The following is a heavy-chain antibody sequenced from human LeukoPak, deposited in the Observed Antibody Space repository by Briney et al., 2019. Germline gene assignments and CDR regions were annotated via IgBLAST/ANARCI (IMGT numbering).Heavy chain of an antibody. V-gene: IGHV3-23*01. Sequence: GGSLRLSCAASGFTFSSYAVSWVRQAPRKGLEWVSVISGSGGTTYYADSVKGRFTISRDNSKNTLYMQMNSLRAEDTAVYYCANGRFGEPPIDYWGQGTLVTVSS. CDR2: ISGSGGTT. J-gene: IGHJ4*02. D-gene: IGHD3-10*01. CDR1: GFTFSSYA. CDR3: ANGRFGEPPIDY.